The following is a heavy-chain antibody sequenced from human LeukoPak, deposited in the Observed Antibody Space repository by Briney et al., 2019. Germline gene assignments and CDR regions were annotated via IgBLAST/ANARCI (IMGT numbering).Heavy chain of an antibody. D-gene: IGHD3-22*01. V-gene: IGHV3-23*01. CDR3: ARGRGSSGYYPPIDY. CDR2: ISGSGDGT. J-gene: IGHJ4*02. Sequence: GGSLRLSCAASGFTFSNYAMSWVRQAPRKGLEWVSSISGSGDGTHYADSVKGRFTISRDNSKNSLYLQMNSLRAEDTAVYYCARGRGSSGYYPPIDYWGQGTLVTVSS. CDR1: GFTFSNYA.